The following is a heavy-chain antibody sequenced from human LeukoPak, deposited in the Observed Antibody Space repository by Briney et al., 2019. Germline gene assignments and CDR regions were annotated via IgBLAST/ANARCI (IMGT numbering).Heavy chain of an antibody. CDR2: INPNSGGT. CDR1: GYTFTGYY. Sequence: ASVKVSCEASGYTFTGYYMHWVRQAPGQGLEWMGRINPNSGGTNYAQKFQGRVTMTRDTSISTAYMELSRLRSDDTAVYYCASRESIYGDYVDTDYWGQGTLVTVSS. J-gene: IGHJ4*02. V-gene: IGHV1-2*06. D-gene: IGHD4-17*01. CDR3: ASRESIYGDYVDTDY.